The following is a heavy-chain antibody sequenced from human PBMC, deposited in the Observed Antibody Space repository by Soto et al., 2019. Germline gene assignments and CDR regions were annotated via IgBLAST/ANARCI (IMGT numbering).Heavy chain of an antibody. CDR1: GFTFSSYA. V-gene: IGHV3-23*01. J-gene: IGHJ3*02. Sequence: GGSLRLSCAASGFTFSSYAMSWVRQAPGKGLEWVSAISGSGGSTYYADSVKGRFTISRDNSKNTLYLQMNSLRAEDTAVYYCAKDRLKRLGYCTNGVCSYDAFDIWGQGTMVTVSS. CDR3: AKDRLKRLGYCTNGVCSYDAFDI. D-gene: IGHD2-8*01. CDR2: ISGSGGST.